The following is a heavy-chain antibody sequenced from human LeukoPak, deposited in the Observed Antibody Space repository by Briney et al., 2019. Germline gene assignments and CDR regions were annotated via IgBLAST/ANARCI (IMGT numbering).Heavy chain of an antibody. CDR2: IYYSGST. J-gene: IGHJ4*02. CDR3: ARLLVYISTDQDY. CDR1: GGSVSRGSYY. Sequence: PSETLSLTCTVSGGSVSRGSYYWSWIRQPPGKGLEWIGYIYYSGSTNYNPSLKSRVTISVDTSKNQFSLKLSSVTAADTAVYYCARLLVYISTDQDYWGQGTLVTVSS. V-gene: IGHV4-61*01. D-gene: IGHD4-17*01.